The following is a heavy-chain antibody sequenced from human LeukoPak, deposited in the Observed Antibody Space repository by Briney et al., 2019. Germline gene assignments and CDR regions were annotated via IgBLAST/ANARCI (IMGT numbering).Heavy chain of an antibody. CDR2: INHSGST. J-gene: IGHJ4*02. Sequence: SETLSLTCAVYGGSFSGYYWSWIRQPPGKGLEWIGEINHSGSTNYNPSLKSRVTISVDTSKNQFSLKLSSVTAADTAVYYCARGRRSDYVWGSYRPHYFDYWGQGTLVTASS. V-gene: IGHV4-34*01. CDR1: GGSFSGYY. CDR3: ARGRRSDYVWGSYRPHYFDY. D-gene: IGHD3-16*02.